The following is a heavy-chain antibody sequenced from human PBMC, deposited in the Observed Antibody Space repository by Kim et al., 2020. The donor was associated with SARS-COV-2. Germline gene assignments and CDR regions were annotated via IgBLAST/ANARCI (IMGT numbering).Heavy chain of an antibody. J-gene: IGHJ5*02. CDR3: ARDSVNSFYDFWSGYYTPVNWFDP. CDR1: GFTFSSYS. D-gene: IGHD3-3*01. Sequence: GGSLRLSCAASGFTFSSYSMNWVRQAPGKGLEWVSSISSSSSYIYYADSVKGRFTISRDNAKNSLYLQMNSLRAEDTAVYYCARDSVNSFYDFWSGYYTPVNWFDPWGQGTLVTVSS. V-gene: IGHV3-21*01. CDR2: ISSSSSYI.